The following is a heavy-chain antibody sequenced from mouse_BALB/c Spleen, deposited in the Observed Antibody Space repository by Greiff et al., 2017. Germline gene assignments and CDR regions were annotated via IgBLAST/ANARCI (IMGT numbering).Heavy chain of an antibody. CDR3: AREGIYYGSRGRNAMDY. CDR2: INPSTGYT. CDR1: GYTFTSYW. Sequence: VQGVESGAELAKPGASVKMSCKASGYTFTSYWMHWVKQRPGQGLEWIGYINPSTGYTEYNQKFKDKATLTADKSSSTAYMQLSSLTSEDSAVYYCAREGIYYGSRGRNAMDYWGQGTSVTVSS. D-gene: IGHD1-1*01. V-gene: IGHV1-7*01. J-gene: IGHJ4*01.